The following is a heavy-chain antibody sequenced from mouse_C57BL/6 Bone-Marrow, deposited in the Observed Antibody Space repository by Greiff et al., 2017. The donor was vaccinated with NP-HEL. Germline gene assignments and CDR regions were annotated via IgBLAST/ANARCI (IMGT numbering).Heavy chain of an antibody. J-gene: IGHJ3*01. D-gene: IGHD2-13*01. V-gene: IGHV1-81*01. CDR2: IYPRSGNT. CDR1: GYTFTSYG. CDR3: ARKGDDDLAWFAY. Sequence: VQLQESGAELVRPGDSVKLSCKASGYTFTSYGIRWVKQRTGQGLEWIGEIYPRSGNTYYNEKFKGKATLTADKSSSTAYMELRSLTSEDSAVYFCARKGDDDLAWFAYWGQGTLVTVSA.